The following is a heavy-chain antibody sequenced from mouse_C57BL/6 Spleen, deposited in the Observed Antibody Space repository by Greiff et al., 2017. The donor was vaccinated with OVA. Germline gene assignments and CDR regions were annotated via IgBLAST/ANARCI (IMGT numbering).Heavy chain of an antibody. D-gene: IGHD2-1*01. V-gene: IGHV5-17*01. CDR3: ARGNYGNYVRAMDY. CDR2: ISSGSSTI. CDR1: GFTFSDYG. Sequence: EVQLVESGGGLVKPGGSLKLSCAASGFTFSDYGMHWVRQAPEKGLEWVAYISSGSSTIYYADTVKGRFTISRDIAKNTLFLQMTSLRSEDTAMYYCARGNYGNYVRAMDYWGQGTSVTVSS. J-gene: IGHJ4*01.